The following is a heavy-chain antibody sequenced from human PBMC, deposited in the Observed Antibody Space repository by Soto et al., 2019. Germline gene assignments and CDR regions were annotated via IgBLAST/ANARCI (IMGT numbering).Heavy chain of an antibody. D-gene: IGHD6-13*01. CDR2: IYYSGGT. CDR3: ARGGTHSSRRSSFYYYYYGMEL. V-gene: IGHV4-59*13. CDR1: GGSISSYY. Sequence: SETLSLTCTVSGGSISSYYWSWIRQPPGKGLEWVWYIYYSGGTTYNPSLKSRVTISVDTSKNQFSLKLSSVTAAYTAVYYCARGGTHSSRRSSFYYYYYGMELVGQGTTVPASS. J-gene: IGHJ6*02.